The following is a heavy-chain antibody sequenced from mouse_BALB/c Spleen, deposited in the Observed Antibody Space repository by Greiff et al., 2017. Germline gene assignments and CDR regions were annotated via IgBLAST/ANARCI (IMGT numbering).Heavy chain of an antibody. J-gene: IGHJ4*01. CDR3: ARNYGNPFYAMDY. CDR1: GYAFTNYL. V-gene: IGHV1-54*03. D-gene: IGHD2-1*01. CDR2: INPGSGGT. Sequence: QVQLQQSGAELVRPGTSVKVSCKASGYAFTNYLIEWVKQRPGQGLEWIGVINPGSGGTNYNEKFKGKATLTADKSSSTAYMQLSSLTSDDSAVYFCARNYGNPFYAMDYWGQGTSVTVSS.